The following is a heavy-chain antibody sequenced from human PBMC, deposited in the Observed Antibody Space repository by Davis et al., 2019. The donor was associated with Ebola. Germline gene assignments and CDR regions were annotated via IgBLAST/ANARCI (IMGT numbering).Heavy chain of an antibody. CDR2: VILKSGAT. J-gene: IGHJ4*02. V-gene: IGHV1-2*06. CDR3: ARGHNYAHEY. CDR1: GYTFTDYN. D-gene: IGHD4-11*01. Sequence: ASVKVSCKASGYTFTDYNIHWMRQAPGQGLEWLGQVILKSGATNYAQKFQGRVTMTRDPSISTVYMEMRSLRYDDTADYYCARGHNYAHEYWGQGTLVTVSS.